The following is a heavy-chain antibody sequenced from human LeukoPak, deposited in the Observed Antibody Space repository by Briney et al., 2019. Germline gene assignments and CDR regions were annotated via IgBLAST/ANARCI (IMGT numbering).Heavy chain of an antibody. J-gene: IGHJ6*03. Sequence: SQTLSLTCAISGDSVSSNSAAWNWIRQSPSRGLEWLGRTYYRSKWYNDYAVSVKSRITINPDTSKNQFSLQLNSVTPEDTAVYYCARGMDYYGSGSYRYYYYYMDVWGKGTTVTISS. D-gene: IGHD3-10*01. V-gene: IGHV6-1*01. CDR2: TYYRSKWYN. CDR1: GDSVSSNSAA. CDR3: ARGMDYYGSGSYRYYYYYMDV.